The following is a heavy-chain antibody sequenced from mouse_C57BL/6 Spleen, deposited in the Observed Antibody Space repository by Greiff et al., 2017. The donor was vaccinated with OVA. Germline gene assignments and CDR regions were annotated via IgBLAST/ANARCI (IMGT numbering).Heavy chain of an antibody. V-gene: IGHV1-59*01. J-gene: IGHJ4*01. Sequence: QVQLQQPGAELVRPGTSVKLSCKASGYTFTSYWMHWVKQRPGQGLEWIGVIDPSDSYTNYNQKFKGKATLTVDTSSSTAYMQLSSLTSEDSAVYYCARSLYGSSRDYYAMDYWGQGTSVTVSS. CDR1: GYTFTSYW. CDR3: ARSLYGSSRDYYAMDY. CDR2: IDPSDSYT. D-gene: IGHD1-1*01.